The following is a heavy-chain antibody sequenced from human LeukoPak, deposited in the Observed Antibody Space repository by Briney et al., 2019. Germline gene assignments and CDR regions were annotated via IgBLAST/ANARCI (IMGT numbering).Heavy chain of an antibody. Sequence: PGGSLRLSCAASGFTFDDYAMHWVRQAPGKGLEWVSGISWNSDSIGYADSVKGRFTISRDNAKNSLYLQMNSLRDEDTAVYYCARGGSGYSYGKIDSWGQGILVTVSS. CDR3: ARGGSGYSYGKIDS. V-gene: IGHV3-9*01. CDR2: ISWNSDSI. CDR1: GFTFDDYA. D-gene: IGHD5-18*01. J-gene: IGHJ4*02.